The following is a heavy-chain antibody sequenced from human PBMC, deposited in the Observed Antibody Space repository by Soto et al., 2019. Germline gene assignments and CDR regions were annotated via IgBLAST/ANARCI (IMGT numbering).Heavy chain of an antibody. Sequence: ASVKVSCKASGYSFTTHAMIWVRQAPGQRPEWMGWINTGNGNTRYSPKFQGRVNITRDTSASTAYMELSSLKSEDTAVYYCARGEQLYHYYYGMDVWGQGSTVTVS. CDR1: GYSFTTHA. J-gene: IGHJ6*02. CDR3: ARGEQLYHYYYGMDV. V-gene: IGHV1-3*04. CDR2: INTGNGNT.